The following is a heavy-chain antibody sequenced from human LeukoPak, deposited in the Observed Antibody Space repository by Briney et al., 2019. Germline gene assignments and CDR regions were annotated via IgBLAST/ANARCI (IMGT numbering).Heavy chain of an antibody. CDR1: GGSLSRSFYS. D-gene: IGHD5-12*01. CDR3: ACATTYSIDD. CDR2: MYYSGSE. J-gene: IGHJ4*01. Sequence: SETVSLTCNVSGGSLSRSFYSWGWVRQPPGKGLEWIVSMYYSGSEHYNLSRKSHVTMSVDTSKNHFSLKLSSVTAADTAIYFCACATTYSIDDWGQGTLVTV. V-gene: IGHV4-39*02.